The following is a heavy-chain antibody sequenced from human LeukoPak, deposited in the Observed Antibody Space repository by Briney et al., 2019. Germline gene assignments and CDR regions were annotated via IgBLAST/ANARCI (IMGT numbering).Heavy chain of an antibody. D-gene: IGHD6-19*01. CDR2: TSCRGGST. CDR1: GFTFTNYG. J-gene: IGHJ4*02. V-gene: IGHV3-23*01. CDR3: AKDLDSSAWYIDY. Sequence: PGGSLRLSCAASGFTFTNYGMSWVPQAPGRGREWVTATSCRGGSTDYGDSVKGLYTISRDNYEHTLYLKVKSLRAEDTAVYYCAKDLDSSAWYIDYWGQGTLVTVSS.